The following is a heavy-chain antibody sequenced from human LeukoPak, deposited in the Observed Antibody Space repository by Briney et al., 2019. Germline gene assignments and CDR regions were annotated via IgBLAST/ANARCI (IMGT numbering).Heavy chain of an antibody. V-gene: IGHV4-59*08. CDR3: ARHAAGSGWYSVDY. Sequence: PVPLSLTCTASDDTVSSYYWRWIRQPPGKGLEWIGYIFYSGSTNYNPSLKSRVSISVDTSKNQFSLKLSSVTAADTAVYYCARHAAGSGWYSVDYWGQGTLVTVSS. J-gene: IGHJ4*02. CDR1: DDTVSSYY. CDR2: IFYSGST. D-gene: IGHD6-19*01.